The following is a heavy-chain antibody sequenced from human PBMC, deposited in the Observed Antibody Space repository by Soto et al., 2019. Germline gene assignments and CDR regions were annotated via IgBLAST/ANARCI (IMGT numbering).Heavy chain of an antibody. D-gene: IGHD2-2*01. Sequence: QVQLVQSGAEVKKPGSSVKVSCKASGGTFSSYAISWVRQAPGQGLEWMGGIIPIVGTANYAQKFQGRVTITADESTSNADMELSSLRSEDTDVYYCAGVPAERSVDYWGQGTLVTVSS. CDR3: AGVPAERSVDY. CDR2: IIPIVGTA. J-gene: IGHJ4*02. V-gene: IGHV1-69*01. CDR1: GGTFSSYA.